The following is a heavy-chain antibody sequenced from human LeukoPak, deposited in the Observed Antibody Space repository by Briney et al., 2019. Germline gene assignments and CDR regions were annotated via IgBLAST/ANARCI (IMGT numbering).Heavy chain of an antibody. CDR2: ISGSGGST. CDR3: AKDSDQQYYYDSSGPGLNWYFDL. D-gene: IGHD3-22*01. V-gene: IGHV3-23*01. J-gene: IGHJ2*01. Sequence: SGGSLRLSCAASGFTFSSYAMSWVRQAPGKGLEWVSAISGSGGSTYYADSVKGRFTISRDNSKNTLYLQMNSLRAEDTAVYYCAKDSDQQYYYDSSGPGLNWYFDLWGRGTLVTVSS. CDR1: GFTFSSYA.